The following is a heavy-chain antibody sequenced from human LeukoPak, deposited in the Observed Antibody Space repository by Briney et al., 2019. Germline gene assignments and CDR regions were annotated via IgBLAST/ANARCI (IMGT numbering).Heavy chain of an antibody. J-gene: IGHJ4*02. CDR2: ISTYNGNT. CDR3: ARSMVRAVTQVASDY. CDR1: GYTYSDYG. Sequence: GASVKVSCKASGYTYSDYGISGVRQAPGQGLEWMGWISTYNGNTIYAEKVQGRVTMTTDTAKSTAYMELRSLRSDDTAVYYCARSMVRAVTQVASDYWGQGTLVTVSS. V-gene: IGHV1-18*01. D-gene: IGHD3-10*01.